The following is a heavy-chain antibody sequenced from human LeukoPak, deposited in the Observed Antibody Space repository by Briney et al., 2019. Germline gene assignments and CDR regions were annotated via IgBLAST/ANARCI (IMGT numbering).Heavy chain of an antibody. CDR1: GFTFSGYA. Sequence: GGSLRLSCAVSGFTFSGYAMHWVHQAPGKGLEWVSYISDSGLSTYYADSVKGRFTISRDNSKNTLHLQMTSLRAEDTAVYYCAKYITVSTNSYYYYMDVWGKGTTVTVSS. J-gene: IGHJ6*03. CDR2: ISDSGLST. V-gene: IGHV3-23*01. CDR3: AKYITVSTNSYYYYMDV. D-gene: IGHD4-11*01.